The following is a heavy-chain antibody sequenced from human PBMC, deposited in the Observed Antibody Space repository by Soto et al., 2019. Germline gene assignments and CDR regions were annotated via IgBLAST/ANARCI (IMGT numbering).Heavy chain of an antibody. J-gene: IGHJ5*02. CDR1: GGSFSGCD. CDR2: INHSGST. Sequence: PSETLSLTCAVYGGSFSGCDWSWIRQPPGKGLEWIGEINHSGSTNYNPSLKSRVTISVDTSKNQFSLKLSSVTAADTAVYYCARGRELAAAGDNWFYPWGQGTLVTVSS. V-gene: IGHV4-34*01. D-gene: IGHD6-13*01. CDR3: ARGRELAAAGDNWFYP.